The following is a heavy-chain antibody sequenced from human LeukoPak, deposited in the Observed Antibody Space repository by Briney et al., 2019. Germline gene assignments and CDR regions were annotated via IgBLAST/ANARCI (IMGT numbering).Heavy chain of an antibody. J-gene: IGHJ4*02. CDR2: TKQDGSEK. CDR3: ARAPPIVVVTATPLDY. Sequence: GGSLRLSCAASGFTFSSYWMSWVRQAPAKGLEWVANTKQDGSEKYYVDSVKGRFTISRDNAKNSLYLQMNSLRAEDTAVYYCARAPPIVVVTATPLDYWGQGTLVTVSS. CDR1: GFTFSSYW. V-gene: IGHV3-7*01. D-gene: IGHD2-21*02.